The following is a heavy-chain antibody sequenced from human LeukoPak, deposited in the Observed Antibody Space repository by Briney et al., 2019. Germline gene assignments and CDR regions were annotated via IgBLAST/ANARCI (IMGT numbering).Heavy chain of an antibody. Sequence: SETLSLTCTVSGDSISSSYWSWLRQPPGEGLDWIGYIYYSGITSYNPSLKSRVTISLDTSKNQFSLKLNSVTAADTAVYYCARSSGAFNYWGQGALVTVSS. V-gene: IGHV4-59*01. CDR3: ARSSGAFNY. CDR2: IYYSGIT. J-gene: IGHJ4*02. CDR1: GDSISSSY.